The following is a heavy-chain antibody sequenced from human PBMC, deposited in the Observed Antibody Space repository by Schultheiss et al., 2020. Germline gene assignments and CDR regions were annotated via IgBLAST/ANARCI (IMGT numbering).Heavy chain of an antibody. CDR3: ARESNGDYVNS. CDR1: GGSINSGGYY. J-gene: IGHJ4*02. Sequence: SETLSLTCTVSGGSINSGGYYWSWIRQHPGKGLEWIGYIYYSGTTYYNPSLKSRVTISVDTSKNQFSLKLSSVTAADTAVYYCARESNGDYVNSWGQGTLVNVSS. D-gene: IGHD4-17*01. CDR2: IYYSGTT. V-gene: IGHV4-31*03.